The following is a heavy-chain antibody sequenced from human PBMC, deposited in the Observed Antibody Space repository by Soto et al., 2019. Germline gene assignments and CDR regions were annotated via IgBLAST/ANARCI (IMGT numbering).Heavy chain of an antibody. CDR2: IYYSGST. V-gene: IGHV4-39*01. CDR3: ARHEGWAYYYYGMDV. Sequence: PSETLSLTCTVSGGSTSSSSYYWGWIRQPPGKGLEWIGSIYYSGSTYYNPSLKSRVTISVDTSENQFSLKLSSVTAADTAVYYCARHEGWAYYYYGMDVWGQGTTVTVSS. J-gene: IGHJ6*02. CDR1: GGSTSSSSYY. D-gene: IGHD6-19*01.